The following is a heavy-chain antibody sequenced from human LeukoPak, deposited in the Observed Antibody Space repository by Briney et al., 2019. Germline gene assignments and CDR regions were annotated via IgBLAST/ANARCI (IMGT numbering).Heavy chain of an antibody. CDR3: ARARPGLGYCSGGSCQNTGNYFDY. Sequence: PSETLSLTCTVSGGSISSSSYYWGWIRQPLGKGLEWIGSIYYSGSTYYNPSLKSRVTISVDTSKNQFSLKLSSVTAADTAVYYCARARPGLGYCSGGSCQNTGNYFDYWGQGTLVTVSS. CDR2: IYYSGST. V-gene: IGHV4-39*07. CDR1: GGSISSSSYY. D-gene: IGHD2-15*01. J-gene: IGHJ4*02.